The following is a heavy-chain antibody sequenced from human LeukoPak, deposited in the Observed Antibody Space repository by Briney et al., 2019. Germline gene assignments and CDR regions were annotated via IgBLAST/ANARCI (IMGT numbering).Heavy chain of an antibody. V-gene: IGHV3-7*01. CDR2: IKQDGSEK. CDR3: ARPEDYDFWSGNGY. J-gene: IGHJ4*02. CDR1: GFTFSSYW. D-gene: IGHD3-3*01. Sequence: GGSLRLSCAASGFTFSSYWMSWVRQAPGKGLEWVANIKQDGSEKYYVDSVKGRSTISRDNAKNSLYLQMNSLRAEDTAVYYCARPEDYDFWSGNGYWGQGTLVTVSS.